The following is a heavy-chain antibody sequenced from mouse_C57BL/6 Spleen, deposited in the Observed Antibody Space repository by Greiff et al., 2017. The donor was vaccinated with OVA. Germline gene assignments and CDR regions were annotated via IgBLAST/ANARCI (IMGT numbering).Heavy chain of an antibody. CDR2: ISSGGSYT. D-gene: IGHD4-1*01. Sequence: EVKLVESGGDLVKPGGSLKLSCAASGFTFSSYGMSWVRQTPDKRLEWVATISSGGSYTYYPDSVKGRFTISRDNAKNTLYLQMSSLKSEDTAMYYCARLTGTGILDYWGQGTTLTVSS. CDR1: GFTFSSYG. V-gene: IGHV5-6*01. CDR3: ARLTGTGILDY. J-gene: IGHJ2*01.